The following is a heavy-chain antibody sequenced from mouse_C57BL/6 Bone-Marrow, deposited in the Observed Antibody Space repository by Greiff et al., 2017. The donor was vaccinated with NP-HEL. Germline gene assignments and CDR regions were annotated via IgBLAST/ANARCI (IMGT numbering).Heavy chain of an antibody. CDR2: IYPGSGNT. D-gene: IGHD1-1*01. V-gene: IGHV1-76*01. CDR1: GYTFTDYY. J-gene: IGHJ2*01. Sequence: VQLQQSGAELVRPGASVKLSCKASGYTFTDYYINWVKQRPGQGLEWIARIYPGSGNTYYNEKFKGKATLTAEKSSSTAYMQLSSLTSEDSAVYFCATQGLLLRRDYFDYWGQGTTLTVSS. CDR3: ATQGLLLRRDYFDY.